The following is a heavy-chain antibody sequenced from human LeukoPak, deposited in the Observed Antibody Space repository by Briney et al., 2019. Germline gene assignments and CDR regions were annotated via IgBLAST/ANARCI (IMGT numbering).Heavy chain of an antibody. Sequence: GGSLRLSCAASGFTFSSYDMTWVRQAPGKGLEWVALISRGGGSTYYADSVKGRFTISRDNSKNTLYLQMNSLRAEDTAEYYCAKRGGTESFSYFYYMDVWGKGTTVTVSS. CDR3: AKRGGTESFSYFYYMDV. CDR2: ISRGGGST. D-gene: IGHD2-15*01. V-gene: IGHV3-23*01. CDR1: GFTFSSYD. J-gene: IGHJ6*03.